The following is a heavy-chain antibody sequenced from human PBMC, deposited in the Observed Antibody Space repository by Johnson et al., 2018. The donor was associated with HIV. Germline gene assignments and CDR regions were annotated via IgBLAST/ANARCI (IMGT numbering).Heavy chain of an antibody. Sequence: EVQLVESGGGLVQPGGSLRLSCAASGFTLSDHYMDWVRQAAGKGLEWVGRTKNKANSYTTEYAASVKGRFTISRDDSKNSLYLQMNSLKTEDTAVYYCALSYSLDAFDSWGQGTMVTVSS. CDR1: GFTLSDHY. CDR3: ALSYSLDAFDS. CDR2: TKNKANSYTT. J-gene: IGHJ3*02. D-gene: IGHD2-21*01. V-gene: IGHV3-72*01.